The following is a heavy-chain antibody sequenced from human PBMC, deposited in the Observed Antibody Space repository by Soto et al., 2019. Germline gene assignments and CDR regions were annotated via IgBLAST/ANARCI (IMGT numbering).Heavy chain of an antibody. CDR2: IYWDDTK. CDR3: AHAYGGRSLY. V-gene: IGHV2-5*02. J-gene: IGHJ4*02. Sequence: QITLKESGPTLVKPTQTLTLTCTFSGFSLTTDRVGVGWIRQPPGEALEWLAVIYWDDTKTYRPSLESRLTITKDTSKHQVALTMTNMDSVDTVTYYCAHAYGGRSLYWGQGTLVTVSS. CDR1: GFSLTTDRVG. D-gene: IGHD1-26*01.